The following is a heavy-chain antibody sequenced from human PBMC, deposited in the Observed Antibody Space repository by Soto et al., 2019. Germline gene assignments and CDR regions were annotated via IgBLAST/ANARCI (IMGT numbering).Heavy chain of an antibody. CDR3: ARGRESYYDTSGYIPYYYYGMDV. CDR2: ITHSGST. V-gene: IGHV4-34*01. J-gene: IGHJ6*02. CDR1: GGSFSGYY. D-gene: IGHD3-22*01. Sequence: SETLSLTCAVYGGSFSGYYWNWIRQPPGKGLEWIGEITHSGSTNYNPSLVSRVTVSLDPSKTQLSLKLSSVTAADTAVYYCARGRESYYDTSGYIPYYYYGMDVWGQGTTVTVSS.